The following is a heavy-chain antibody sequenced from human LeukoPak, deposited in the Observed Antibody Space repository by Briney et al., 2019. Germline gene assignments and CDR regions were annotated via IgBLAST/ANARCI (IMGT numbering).Heavy chain of an antibody. Sequence: PGGSLRLSCEASGFTFNTYGMHWVRQAPGKGLEWVAVMRSDGSDIYYADSVKGRFTISRDNPKNTLYLQMNSLRAEDTAVYYCARDQSPKWGSGERYFDYWGQGTLVTVSS. CDR3: ARDQSPKWGSGERYFDY. D-gene: IGHD7-27*01. V-gene: IGHV3-33*01. CDR1: GFTFNTYG. J-gene: IGHJ4*02. CDR2: MRSDGSDI.